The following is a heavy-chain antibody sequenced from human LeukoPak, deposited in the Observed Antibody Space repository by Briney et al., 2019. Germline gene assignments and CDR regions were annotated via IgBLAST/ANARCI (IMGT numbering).Heavy chain of an antibody. CDR1: GYSFTSYW. V-gene: IGHV5-51*01. CDR2: IYPGDSDT. D-gene: IGHD5-24*01. Sequence: GESLKISCKGSGYSFTSYWIGWVRQMPGKGLGWMGIIYPGDSDTRYSLSFQGQVTISADKSISTAYLQWSSLKASDTAMYYCARGRDGYSFGFDYWGQGTLVTVSS. CDR3: ARGRDGYSFGFDY. J-gene: IGHJ4*02.